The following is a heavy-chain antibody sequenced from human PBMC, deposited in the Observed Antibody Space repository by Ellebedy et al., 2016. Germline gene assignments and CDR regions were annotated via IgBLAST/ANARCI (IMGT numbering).Heavy chain of an antibody. CDR3: ARGNGVPGPEPLDY. CDR2: LYSGGST. D-gene: IGHD1-14*01. J-gene: IGHJ4*02. Sequence: GESLKISCAASGFIVSSNYMSWVRQAPGKGLEWVSVLYSGGSTFYADSVKGRFTISRDNSKNTLYLQMNNLRAEYTAVYYCARGNGVPGPEPLDYWGQGTLVTVSS. CDR1: GFIVSSNY. V-gene: IGHV3-66*01.